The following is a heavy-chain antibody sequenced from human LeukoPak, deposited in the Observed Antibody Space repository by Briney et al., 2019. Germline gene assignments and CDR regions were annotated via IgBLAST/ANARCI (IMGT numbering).Heavy chain of an antibody. D-gene: IGHD1/OR15-1a*01. Sequence: GGSLRLSCAASGFTFTCCGMHWVRQAPGKGQEWLAVISYHGSTIYYADSVKGRFTISRDNSKNTVFLQMNSLRREDTALYYCARKDEQGVTDFWGQGALVTVSA. CDR1: GFTFTCCG. CDR2: ISYHGSTI. V-gene: IGHV3-30*03. J-gene: IGHJ4*02. CDR3: ARKDEQGVTDF.